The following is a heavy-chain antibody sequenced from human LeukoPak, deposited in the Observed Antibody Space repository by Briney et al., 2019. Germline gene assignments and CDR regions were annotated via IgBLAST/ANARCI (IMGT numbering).Heavy chain of an antibody. Sequence: SETLSLTCTVSGGSIISSSYYWGWIRQPPGKGLEWIGSIYYSGSTNYNPSLKSRVTISVDTSKNQFSLKLSSVTAADTAVYYCARVTGRGYYFDYWGQGTLVTVSS. D-gene: IGHD3-9*01. V-gene: IGHV4-39*07. J-gene: IGHJ4*02. CDR2: IYYSGST. CDR1: GGSIISSSYY. CDR3: ARVTGRGYYFDY.